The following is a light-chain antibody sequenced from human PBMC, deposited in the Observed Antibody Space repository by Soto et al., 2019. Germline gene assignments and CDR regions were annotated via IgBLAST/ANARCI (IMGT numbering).Light chain of an antibody. CDR1: SSDVGGYNY. CDR3: AAWDDSLNGVV. V-gene: IGLV2-14*01. CDR2: DVS. Sequence: QSALTQPASVSGSPGQSITISCTGTSSDVGGYNYVSWYQQHPGKAPKLMIYDVSNRPSGVSNRFSGSKSGTSASLAISGLQSEDEADYYCAAWDDSLNGVVFGGGTKLTVL. J-gene: IGLJ2*01.